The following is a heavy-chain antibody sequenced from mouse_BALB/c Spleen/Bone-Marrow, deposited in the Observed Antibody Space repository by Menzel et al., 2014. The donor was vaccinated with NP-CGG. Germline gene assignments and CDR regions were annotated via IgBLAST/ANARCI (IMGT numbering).Heavy chain of an antibody. Sequence: EVQLQQSGPELVKPVASIEISCKPSGYSFTGYTMNWVEQSHGKNLAWIGLINPYNVGTSYNQKFKGKATLTVDKSSSTAYMEHLSLTSEDSAVYYCARGDYGRFFAYWGQGTLVTVSA. D-gene: IGHD1-1*01. V-gene: IGHV1-18*01. CDR1: GYSFTGYT. CDR3: ARGDYGRFFAY. CDR2: INPYNVGT. J-gene: IGHJ3*01.